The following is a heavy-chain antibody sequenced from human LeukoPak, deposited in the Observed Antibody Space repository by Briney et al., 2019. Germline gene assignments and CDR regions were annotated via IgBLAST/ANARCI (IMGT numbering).Heavy chain of an antibody. CDR1: GYTFTGYY. V-gene: IGHV1-2*02. Sequence: GASVKVSCKASGYTFTGYYMHWVRQAPGQGLEWMGWINPNSGGTNCAQKFEGRVTMTRDTSISTAYMELSRLRSDDTAVYYCARVGSVAAAGTGGVYWGQGTLVTVSS. CDR3: ARVGSVAAAGTGGVY. J-gene: IGHJ4*02. CDR2: INPNSGGT. D-gene: IGHD6-13*01.